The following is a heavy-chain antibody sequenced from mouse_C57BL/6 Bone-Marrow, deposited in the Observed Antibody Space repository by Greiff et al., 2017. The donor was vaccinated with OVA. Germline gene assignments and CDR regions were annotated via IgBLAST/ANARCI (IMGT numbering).Heavy chain of an antibody. Sequence: VESGEGLVKPGGSLKLSCAASGFTFSSYAMSWVRQTPEKRLEWVAYISSGGDYIYYADTVKGRFTISRDNARNTLYLQMSSLKSEDTAMYYCTRRGWLLRDAMDYWGQGTSVTVSS. V-gene: IGHV5S21*01. D-gene: IGHD2-3*01. CDR2: ISSGGDYI. CDR1: GFTFSSYA. J-gene: IGHJ4*01. CDR3: TRRGWLLRDAMDY.